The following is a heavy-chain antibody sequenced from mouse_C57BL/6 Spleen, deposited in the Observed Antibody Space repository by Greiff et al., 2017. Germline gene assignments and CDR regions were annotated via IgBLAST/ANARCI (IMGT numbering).Heavy chain of an antibody. CDR1: GYTFTDYE. CDR3: TRGDDPYWYFDV. V-gene: IGHV1-15*01. Sequence: VQLQESGAELVRPGASVTLSCKASGYTFTDYEMHWVKQTPVHGLEWIGAIDPETGGTAYNQKFKGKAILTADKSSSTAYMELRSLTSEDSAVYYCTRGDDPYWYFDVWGTGTTVTVSS. D-gene: IGHD2-13*01. J-gene: IGHJ1*03. CDR2: IDPETGGT.